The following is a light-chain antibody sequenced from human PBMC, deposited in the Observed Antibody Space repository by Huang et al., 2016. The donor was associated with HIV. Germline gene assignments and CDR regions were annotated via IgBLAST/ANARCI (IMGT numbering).Light chain of an antibody. CDR1: QSVASSY. J-gene: IGKJ3*01. Sequence: VLTQSPGTLSLSPGERATLSCRASQSVASSYLAWYQQKPGQTPRLLVHRTSTRATGIPDRCSGSGSGTDFTLTISRLEPEDFAVYYCQHYDSSLIFTFGPGTKVDIK. CDR3: QHYDSSLIFT. CDR2: RTS. V-gene: IGKV3-20*01.